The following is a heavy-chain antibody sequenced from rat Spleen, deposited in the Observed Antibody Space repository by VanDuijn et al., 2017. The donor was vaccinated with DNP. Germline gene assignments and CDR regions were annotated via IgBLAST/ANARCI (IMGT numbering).Heavy chain of an antibody. CDR1: RITFSDHN. D-gene: IGHD1-4*01. Sequence: EVQLVESGGGLVQPGRSLKLSCEVSRITFSDHNMAWVRQAPKKSLEWVATISSDGRDTYYRDSVKGRFTISRDNAKSTLYLQMDRLRSEDTATYYCAGRPPPTRGPFDYWGQGVTVTVSS. CDR3: AGRPPPTRGPFDY. J-gene: IGHJ2*01. CDR2: ISSDGRDT. V-gene: IGHV5-7*01.